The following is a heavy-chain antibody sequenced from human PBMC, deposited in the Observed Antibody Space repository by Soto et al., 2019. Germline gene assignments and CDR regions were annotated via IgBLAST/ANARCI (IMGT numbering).Heavy chain of an antibody. D-gene: IGHD1-7*01. CDR2: ITPSSGST. Sequence: QVQLVQSGAEVRKPGASVKVCCKASGYTFNNYFIHWVRQAPAQGLEWMGVITPSSGSTTYAQRFQGRLTMTRDTSTSTVYMEMRSLRSEDTAVYFCASDLVPIWNSVGLAPGAQHWFDPWGQGTLVTVSS. CDR1: GYTFNNYF. V-gene: IGHV1-46*02. J-gene: IGHJ5*02. CDR3: ASDLVPIWNSVGLAPGAQHWFDP.